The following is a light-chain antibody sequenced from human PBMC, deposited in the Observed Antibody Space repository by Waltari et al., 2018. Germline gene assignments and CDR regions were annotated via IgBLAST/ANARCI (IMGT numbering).Light chain of an antibody. Sequence: EIVLTQSPGSLSLSPGERATLSCRASQSVSKYLAWYQQKPGQAPRLLIYPASSRATGIPDRFSGSGFGTDFSLTISRLEPEDFAVYYCQKYESLPATFGQGTKVEIK. CDR1: QSVSKY. CDR3: QKYESLPAT. J-gene: IGKJ1*01. V-gene: IGKV3-20*01. CDR2: PAS.